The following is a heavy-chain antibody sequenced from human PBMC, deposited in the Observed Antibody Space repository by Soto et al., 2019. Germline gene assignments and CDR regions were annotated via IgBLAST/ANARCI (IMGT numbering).Heavy chain of an antibody. V-gene: IGHV3-33*01. Sequence: PRGSLLLSCASSGFTFSIYGMHWVRQAPGKGLEWVAVIWYDGSNKYYADSVKGRFTISRDNSKNTLYLQMNSLRAEDTAVYYCARERSGYSGYDLFDYWGQGTMVTVSS. CDR1: GFTFSIYG. CDR2: IWYDGSNK. J-gene: IGHJ4*02. CDR3: ARERSGYSGYDLFDY. D-gene: IGHD5-12*01.